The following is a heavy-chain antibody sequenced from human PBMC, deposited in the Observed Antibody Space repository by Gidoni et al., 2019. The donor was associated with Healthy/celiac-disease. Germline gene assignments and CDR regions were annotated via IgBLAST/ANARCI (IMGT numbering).Heavy chain of an antibody. V-gene: IGHV4-34*01. D-gene: IGHD6-6*01. Sequence: HVQLQQWGAGLLKPSETLSLTCAVYGGSYIGDYWSAIRQPPGKGLAWLGEINHSGSTNYNPSLKSRVTISVDTSKNQFSLKLSSVPAADTAVYYCAIGLGYSSSSGSLNWFDPWGQGTLVTVSS. CDR2: INHSGST. CDR1: GGSYIGDY. J-gene: IGHJ5*02. CDR3: AIGLGYSSSSGSLNWFDP.